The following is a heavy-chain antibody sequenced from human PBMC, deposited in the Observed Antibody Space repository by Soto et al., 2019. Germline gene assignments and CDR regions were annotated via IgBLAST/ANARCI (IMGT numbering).Heavy chain of an antibody. J-gene: IGHJ4*02. CDR2: ISGSGDRT. V-gene: IGHV3-23*01. D-gene: IGHD5-18*01. CDR1: GFTFSNYA. CDR3: VKERSGHSYADS. Sequence: EVHLLESGGGLVQPGGSLRLSCADSGFTFSNYAMSWLRQPPGKGLEWVSAISGSGDRTYYADSVKGRFTISRDNSKNALYLQMNSLRAEDSAVYYCVKERSGHSYADSWGQGTLVTVSS.